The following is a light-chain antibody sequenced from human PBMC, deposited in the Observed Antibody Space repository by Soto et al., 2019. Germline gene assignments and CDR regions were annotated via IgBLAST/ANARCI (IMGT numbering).Light chain of an antibody. J-gene: IGKJ1*01. CDR1: QSVSSTY. CDR3: QHFVNSLTCT. CDR2: GAS. Sequence: EIVLTQSPGTLSLSPGERATLSCRASQSVSSTYLIWYQQKPGQAPSLLIYGASSRATGFPYRFSGGGSGTDFTLTISRLEPEDCAVYYGQHFVNSLTCTFGQGTKVEIK. V-gene: IGKV3-20*01.